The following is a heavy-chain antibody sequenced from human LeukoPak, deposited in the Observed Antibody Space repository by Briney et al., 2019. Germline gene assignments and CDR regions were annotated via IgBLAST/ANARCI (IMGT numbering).Heavy chain of an antibody. V-gene: IGHV1-69*05. CDR3: AREIARRGDYGGIKWDMGYFQR. Sequence: ASVKVSCKASGYTFTSYGISWVRQAPGQGLEWMGRIIPIFGTANYAQKFQGRVTITTDESTSTAYMELSSLRSEDTAVYYCAREIARRGDYGGIKWDMGYFQRWGQGTLVTVSS. D-gene: IGHD4-23*01. CDR2: IIPIFGTA. J-gene: IGHJ1*01. CDR1: GYTFTSYG.